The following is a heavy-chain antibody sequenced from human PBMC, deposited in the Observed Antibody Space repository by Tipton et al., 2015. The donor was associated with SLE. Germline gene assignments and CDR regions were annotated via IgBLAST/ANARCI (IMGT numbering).Heavy chain of an antibody. J-gene: IGHJ6*02. CDR3: AKDWKWQQPYYGMNV. V-gene: IGHV3-30*02. CDR1: GFSFSNYG. CDR2: IRYDGSDK. D-gene: IGHD1/OR15-1a*01. Sequence: SLRLSCEASGFSFSNYGIHWARQAPGKGLNWLAFIRYDGSDKYYADSVRGRFTISRDNSQNTLYLQMNSLRPEDTAIYYCAKDWKWQQPYYGMNVWGQGTTVTVSS.